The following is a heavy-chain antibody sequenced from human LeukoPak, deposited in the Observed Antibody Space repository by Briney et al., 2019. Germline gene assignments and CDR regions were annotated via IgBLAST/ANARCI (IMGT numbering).Heavy chain of an antibody. J-gene: IGHJ4*02. Sequence: GGSLRLSCAASGFTFSSYAMSWVRQAPGKGLEWVSAISGSGGSTYYADSVKGRFTISRDNSKNTLYLQMNSLRAEDTAVYYCAKDYPLYYDSPEDYFDYWGQGTLVTVSS. CDR3: AKDYPLYYDSPEDYFDY. CDR2: ISGSGGST. CDR1: GFTFSSYA. V-gene: IGHV3-23*01. D-gene: IGHD3-22*01.